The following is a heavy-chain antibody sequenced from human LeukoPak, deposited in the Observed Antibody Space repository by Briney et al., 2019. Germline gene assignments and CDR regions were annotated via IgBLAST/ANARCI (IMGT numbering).Heavy chain of an antibody. Sequence: PGRSLRLSCAASGFTFSSFAMHSVRQAPGKGLEWVAVISYDGSDKNYADSVKGRFTISSYNSKNTLYLQMNSLRAEDTAVYYCARGPTYWSDLWLAVGGQGTTVTVSS. CDR1: GFTFSSFA. J-gene: IGHJ6*02. V-gene: IGHV3-30*04. D-gene: IGHD3-3*01. CDR2: ISYDGSDK. CDR3: ARGPTYWSDLWLAV.